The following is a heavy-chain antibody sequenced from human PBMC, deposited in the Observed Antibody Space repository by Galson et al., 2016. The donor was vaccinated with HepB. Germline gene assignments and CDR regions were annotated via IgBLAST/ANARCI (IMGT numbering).Heavy chain of an antibody. D-gene: IGHD5-12*01. CDR3: ARVRLRFFDY. CDR2: IYHSGST. J-gene: IGHJ4*02. Sequence: TLSLTCAVSDGSISSSGYSWSWTRQPPGKGLEWIGYIYHSGSTYYNPSLKSRVTMSVDGSKNQFSLKLTSVTAADTALYYCARVRLRFFDYWGQGTLVTVSS. V-gene: IGHV4-30-2*01. CDR1: DGSISSSGYS.